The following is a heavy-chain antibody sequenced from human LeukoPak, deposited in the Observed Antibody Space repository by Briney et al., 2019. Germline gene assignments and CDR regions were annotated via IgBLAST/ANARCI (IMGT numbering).Heavy chain of an antibody. Sequence: ASVKVSCKASGYTFTTYGVTWVRRAPGQGLEWMGWISTNNGNTNYAQKLQGRVTLTTDTSTSTAYMELRSLRSDDTAVYYCARGTYFDSWGQGTLVTVSS. J-gene: IGHJ4*02. V-gene: IGHV1-18*01. CDR3: ARGTYFDS. D-gene: IGHD1-1*01. CDR2: ISTNNGNT. CDR1: GYTFTTYG.